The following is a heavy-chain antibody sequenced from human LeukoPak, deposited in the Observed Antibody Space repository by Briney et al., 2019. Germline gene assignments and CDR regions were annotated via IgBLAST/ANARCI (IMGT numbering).Heavy chain of an antibody. D-gene: IGHD3-3*01. CDR2: IIPIFGTA. V-gene: IGHV1-69*05. J-gene: IGHJ4*02. CDR3: AGGDYDFWSGYYGVGDDY. Sequence: SVKVSCKASGSTFSSYAISWVRQAPGQGLEWMGGIIPIFGTANYAQKFQGRVTITTDESTSTAYMELSSLRSEDTAVYYCAGGDYDFWSGYYGVGDDYWGQGTLVTVSS. CDR1: GSTFSSYA.